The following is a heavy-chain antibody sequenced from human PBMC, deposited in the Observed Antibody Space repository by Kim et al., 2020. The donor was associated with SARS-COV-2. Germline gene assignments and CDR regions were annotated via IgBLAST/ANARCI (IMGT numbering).Heavy chain of an antibody. CDR3: ARGMGRIPANYYMDV. Sequence: SETLSLTCAVYGGSFSGYYWSWIRQPPGKGLEWIGEINHSGSTNYNPSLKSRVTISVDTSKNQFSLKLSSVTAADTAVYYCARGMGRIPANYYMDVWGKGTTVTVSS. J-gene: IGHJ6*03. D-gene: IGHD5-18*01. V-gene: IGHV4-34*01. CDR2: INHSGST. CDR1: GGSFSGYY.